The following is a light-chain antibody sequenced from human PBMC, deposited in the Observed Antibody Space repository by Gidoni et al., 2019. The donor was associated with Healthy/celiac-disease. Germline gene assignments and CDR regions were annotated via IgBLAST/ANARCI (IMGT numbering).Light chain of an antibody. J-gene: IGKJ1*01. V-gene: IGKV1-5*03. CDR1: QSISSW. CDR2: KAS. CDR3: QHYNSYS. Sequence: DIQMTQSPSTLSASVGDRVTITCRASQSISSWLAWYQQKPGKAPKLLIYKASSLESGVPSRFSGSGSETEFTLTISSLQPDDFATYYCQHYNSYSFGQGTKVEIK.